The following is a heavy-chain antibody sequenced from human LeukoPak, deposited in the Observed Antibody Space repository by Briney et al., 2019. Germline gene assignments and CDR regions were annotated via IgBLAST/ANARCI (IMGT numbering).Heavy chain of an antibody. J-gene: IGHJ3*02. CDR3: AKGGWSVVATIGYDFDI. CDR2: ISASGDST. CDR1: GCTFSNYA. V-gene: IGHV3-23*01. Sequence: PGGSLRLSCAASGCTFSNYAMRWVRQAAGKGLECVSVISASGDSTYYADSVKGRFTISRDNSKNTLYLQMNSLRAEDTAVYYCAKGGWSVVATIGYDFDIWGQGTMVTVSS. D-gene: IGHD2-15*01.